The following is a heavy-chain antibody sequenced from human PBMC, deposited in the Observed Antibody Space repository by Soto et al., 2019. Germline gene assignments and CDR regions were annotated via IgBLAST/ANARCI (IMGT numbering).Heavy chain of an antibody. D-gene: IGHD6-13*01. Sequence: SETLSLTCAVYGGSFSGYYLSWIRQPPGKGLEWIGEINHSGSTNYNPSLKSRVTISVDTSKNQFSLKLSSVTAADTAVYYCARVIRNIAAAGTGVYFDYWGQGTLVTVSS. CDR1: GGSFSGYY. J-gene: IGHJ4*02. CDR3: ARVIRNIAAAGTGVYFDY. CDR2: INHSGST. V-gene: IGHV4-34*01.